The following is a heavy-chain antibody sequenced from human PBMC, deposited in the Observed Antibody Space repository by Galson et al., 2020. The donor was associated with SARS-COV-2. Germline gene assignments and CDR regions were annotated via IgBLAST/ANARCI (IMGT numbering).Heavy chain of an antibody. CDR2: IHYSGST. CDR3: ARSRVDIVVTTALPVDH. CDR1: GASISSYY. J-gene: IGHJ4*02. Sequence: SETLSLTCTVSGASISSYYWSWIRQSPEKLLEWIGYIHYSGSTNYNPSLKSRLTMSVDTSKNQFYLKASSVTAADPAVYYCARSRVDIVVTTALPVDHWGQGALVTVSS. V-gene: IGHV4-59*01. D-gene: IGHD5-12*01.